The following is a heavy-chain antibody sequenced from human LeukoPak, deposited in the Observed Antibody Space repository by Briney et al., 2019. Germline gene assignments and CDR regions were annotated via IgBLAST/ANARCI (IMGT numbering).Heavy chain of an antibody. J-gene: IGHJ6*03. CDR1: GFTFRDYY. CDR3: GRADIWKSAYNYYYMDV. D-gene: IGHD1-20*01. CDR2: ISSSGSTI. Sequence: GGSLRLSCAASGFTFRDYYMSWIRQAPGKGLEWVSYISSSGSTIYYADSVKGRFTISRDNAKNSLYLQMNSLRAEDTAVYYCGRADIWKSAYNYYYMDVWSKGTTVTVSS. V-gene: IGHV3-11*01.